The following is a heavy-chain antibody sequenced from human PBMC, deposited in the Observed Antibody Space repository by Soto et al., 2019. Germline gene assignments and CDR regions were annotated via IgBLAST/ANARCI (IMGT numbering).Heavy chain of an antibody. J-gene: IGHJ6*03. CDR2: INHSGST. CDR1: GGSFSGYY. D-gene: IGHD2-2*01. Sequence: SETLFLTCAVYGGSFSGYYWSWIRQPPGKGLEWIGEINHSGSTNYNPSLKSRVTISVDTSKNQFSLKLSSVTAADTAVYYCARIGGAYQLLWHYYMDVWGKGTTVTVSS. V-gene: IGHV4-34*01. CDR3: ARIGGAYQLLWHYYMDV.